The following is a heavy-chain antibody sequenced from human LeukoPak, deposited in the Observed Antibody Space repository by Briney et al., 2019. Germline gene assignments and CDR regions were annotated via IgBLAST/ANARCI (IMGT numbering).Heavy chain of an antibody. D-gene: IGHD3-10*02. CDR3: AELGITMIGGV. CDR2: ISSSGSTI. Sequence: GSLRLSCAASGFTFSSYEMNWVRQAPGKGLEWVSYISSSGSTIYYADSVKGRFTISRDSAKNSLYLQMNSLRAEDTAVYYCAELGITMIGGVWGKGTTVTISS. V-gene: IGHV3-48*03. CDR1: GFTFSSYE. J-gene: IGHJ6*04.